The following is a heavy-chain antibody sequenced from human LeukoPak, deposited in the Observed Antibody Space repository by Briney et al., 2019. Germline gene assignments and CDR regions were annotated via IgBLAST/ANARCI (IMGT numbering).Heavy chain of an antibody. CDR2: IYHSGST. D-gene: IGHD5-24*01. J-gene: IGHJ6*03. Sequence: KPSETLSLTCTVSGYSINSGYYWGWIRQPPGKGLEWIGSIYHSGSTYYNPSLKSRVTISVDTSKNQFSLKLSSVTAADTAVYYCARMAPYYYYYYMDVWGKGTTVTVSS. CDR3: ARMAPYYYYYYMDV. V-gene: IGHV4-38-2*02. CDR1: GYSINSGYY.